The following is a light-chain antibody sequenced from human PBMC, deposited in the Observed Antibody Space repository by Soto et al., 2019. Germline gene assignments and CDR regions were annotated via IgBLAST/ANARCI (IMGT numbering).Light chain of an antibody. Sequence: QSALTQPASVSGSPGQSITISCTGSSSDIGAYNYVSWYRQVPGKAPKLMINDVNNRPSGVSSRFSGSKSGNTASLTISGLQAGDEADYYCASYTSHTTLIFGGGTKLTVL. CDR2: DVN. CDR3: ASYTSHTTLI. V-gene: IGLV2-14*01. J-gene: IGLJ2*01. CDR1: SSDIGAYNY.